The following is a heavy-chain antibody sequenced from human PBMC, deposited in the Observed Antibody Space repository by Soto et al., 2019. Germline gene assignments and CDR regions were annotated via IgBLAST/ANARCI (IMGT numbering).Heavy chain of an antibody. Sequence: QVQLVESGGGLVEPGGSLRLSCEASGFTFSDYYMRWIRQVPGRGLECLSYVSSDGGFTHYADSVQGRFTISRDNTKNSLFLEMKGLRAEDTALYFCARDPMGRGVPLDHWGPGTLVTVSS. V-gene: IGHV3-11*06. D-gene: IGHD3-10*01. J-gene: IGHJ4*02. CDR2: VSSDGGFT. CDR1: GFTFSDYY. CDR3: ARDPMGRGVPLDH.